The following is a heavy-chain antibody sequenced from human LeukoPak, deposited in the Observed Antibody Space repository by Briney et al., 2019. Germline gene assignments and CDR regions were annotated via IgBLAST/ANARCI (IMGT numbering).Heavy chain of an antibody. V-gene: IGHV3-21*01. D-gene: IGHD1-1*01. CDR3: AREDTTGTKGPD. CDR2: ISSSSSYI. J-gene: IGHJ4*02. Sequence: PGGSLRLSCAASGFTFSSYSMNWVRQAPGEGLEWVSSISSSSSYIYYADSVKGRFTISRDNAKNSLYLQMNSLRAEDTAVYYCAREDTTGTKGPDWGQGTLVTVSS. CDR1: GFTFSSYS.